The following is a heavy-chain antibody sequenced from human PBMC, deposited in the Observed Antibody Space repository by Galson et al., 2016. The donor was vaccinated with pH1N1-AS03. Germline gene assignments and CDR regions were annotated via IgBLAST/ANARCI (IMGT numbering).Heavy chain of an antibody. CDR1: GLTLSTYA. Sequence: SLRLSCAASGLTLSTYAMHWVRQAPGRGLEWVAVTSSDGSNKYYADSVRGRFTISRGDSKNTLYLQMDSLRGEDPAVSYCPRGVVVGLGFDIWGQGTMDSLRVEDTAVYYCARVSSLGYCVGASCQYWYFDLWGRGTLVTVSS. J-gene: IGHJ2*01. CDR3: PRGVVVGLGFDIWGQGTMDSLRVEDTAVYYCARVSSLGYCVGASCQYWYFDL. CDR2: TSSDGSNK. D-gene: IGHD2-15*01. V-gene: IGHV3-30*04.